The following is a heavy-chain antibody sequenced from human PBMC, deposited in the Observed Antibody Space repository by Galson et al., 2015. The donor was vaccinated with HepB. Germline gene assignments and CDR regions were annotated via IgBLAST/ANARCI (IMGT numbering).Heavy chain of an antibody. D-gene: IGHD1-26*01. V-gene: IGHV5-51*03. J-gene: IGHJ4*02. CDR3: ARRAHSGSYSDFDY. Sequence: QSGAAVKKPGESLRISCQGSGYSFDSFSHFWIAWVRQMLGKGLEWMGTIFPGDSDTTYSPSFQGQVTFSVDKSINTVYLQWSSLKASDTAVYYCARRAHSGSYSDFDYWGQGTLVTVSS. CDR1: GYSFDSFSHFW. CDR2: IFPGDSDT.